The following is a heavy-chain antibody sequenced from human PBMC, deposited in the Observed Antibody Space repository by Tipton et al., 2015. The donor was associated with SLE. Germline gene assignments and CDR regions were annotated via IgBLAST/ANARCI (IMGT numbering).Heavy chain of an antibody. D-gene: IGHD1-1*01. Sequence: LRLSCTVSGGSISSYYWSWIRQPPGKGLEWIGYIYYSGSTNYNPSLKSRVTISVDTSKNQFSLKLSSVTAADTAVYYCAGGQLERRRFDYWGQGTLVTVSP. CDR1: GGSISSYY. J-gene: IGHJ4*02. CDR2: IYYSGST. V-gene: IGHV4-59*01. CDR3: AGGQLERRRFDY.